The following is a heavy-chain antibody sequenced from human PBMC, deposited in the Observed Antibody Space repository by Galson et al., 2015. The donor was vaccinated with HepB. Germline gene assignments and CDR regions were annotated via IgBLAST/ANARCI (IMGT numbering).Heavy chain of an antibody. V-gene: IGHV3-15*01. CDR3: TTPRYSDDAFDI. D-gene: IGHD5-18*01. J-gene: IGHJ3*02. Sequence: SLRLSCAASGFTFSNAWMSWVRQAPGKGLEWVGRIKSKTDGGTTDYAAPVKGRFTISRDDSKNTLYLQMNSLKTEDTAVYYCTTPRYSDDAFDIWGQGTMVTVSS. CDR2: IKSKTDGGTT. CDR1: GFTFSNAW.